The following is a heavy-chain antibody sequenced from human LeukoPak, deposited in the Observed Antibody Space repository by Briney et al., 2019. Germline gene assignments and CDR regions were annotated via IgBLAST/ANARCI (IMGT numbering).Heavy chain of an antibody. D-gene: IGHD1-7*01. CDR1: GFTFSDYN. Sequence: PGGSLRLSCAASGFTFSDYNMRWIRQAPGKGLEWVSYISSSSSTIYYADSVKGRFTISRDNAKNSLYLQMNSLRAEDTAVYYCARGNNWNYYYYYYMDYWGQGTLVTVSS. J-gene: IGHJ4*02. CDR3: ARGNNWNYYYYYYMDY. CDR2: ISSSSSTI. V-gene: IGHV3-11*04.